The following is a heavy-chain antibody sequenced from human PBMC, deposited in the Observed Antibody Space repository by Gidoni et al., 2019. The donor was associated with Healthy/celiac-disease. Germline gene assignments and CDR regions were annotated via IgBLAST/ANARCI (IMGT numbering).Heavy chain of an antibody. D-gene: IGHD6-19*01. V-gene: IGHV1-8*01. CDR2: MNPNSGNT. CDR1: GYTFTSYD. J-gene: IGHJ5*02. Sequence: QVQLVQSGAEVKKPGASVKVSCKASGYTFTSYDINWVRQATGQGLEWMGWMNPNSGNTGYAQKFQGRVTMTRNTSISTAYMELSSLRSEDTAVYYCARGRLLIAVAGTRLGNWFDPWGQGTLVTVSS. CDR3: ARGRLLIAVAGTRLGNWFDP.